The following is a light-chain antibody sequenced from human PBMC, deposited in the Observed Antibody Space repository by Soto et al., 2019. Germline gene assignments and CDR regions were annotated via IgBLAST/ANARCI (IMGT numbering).Light chain of an antibody. J-gene: IGLJ1*01. CDR1: SSDIGRYDY. Sequence: QSALTQPRSVSGSPGQSVTISCTGTSSDIGRYDYVSWYQQHPGKAPKLMISDVTERPSGVPDRFSGSKSGNTASLTISGLQADDEADYYCFSYITRLDVFGTGTKLTVL. CDR3: FSYITRLDV. CDR2: DVT. V-gene: IGLV2-11*01.